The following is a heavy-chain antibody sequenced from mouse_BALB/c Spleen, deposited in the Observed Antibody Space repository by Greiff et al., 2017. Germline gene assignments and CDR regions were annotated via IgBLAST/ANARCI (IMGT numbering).Heavy chain of an antibody. J-gene: IGHJ1*01. V-gene: IGHV5-6-2*01. Sequence: EVKVEESGGGLVKLGGSLKLSCAASGFTFSSYYMSWVRQTPEKRLELVAAINSNGGSTYYPDTVKGRFTISRDNAKNTLYLQMSSLKSEDTALYYCARHGPGRYFDVWGAGTTVTVSS. CDR3: ARHGPGRYFDV. CDR1: GFTFSSYY. CDR2: INSNGGST.